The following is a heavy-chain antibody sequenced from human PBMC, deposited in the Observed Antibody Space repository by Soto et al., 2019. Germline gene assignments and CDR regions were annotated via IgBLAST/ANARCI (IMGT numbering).Heavy chain of an antibody. V-gene: IGHV1-69*13. J-gene: IGHJ6*02. CDR1: GGTFSSYA. CDR3: ARGDIVVVPADYYYYYGMDV. Sequence: ASVKVSCKASGGTFSSYAISWVRQAPGQGLEWMGGIIPIFGTANYAQKFQGRVTITADGSTSTAYMELSSLRSEDTAVYYCARGDIVVVPADYYYYYGMDVWGQGTTVTVS. D-gene: IGHD2-2*01. CDR2: IIPIFGTA.